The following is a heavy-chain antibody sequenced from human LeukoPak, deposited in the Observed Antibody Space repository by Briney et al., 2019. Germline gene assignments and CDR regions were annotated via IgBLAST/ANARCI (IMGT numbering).Heavy chain of an antibody. Sequence: LSLTCAVYGGSFSGYYWSWIRQPPGKGLEWVSYISSGGSTIYYADSVKGRFTTSRDNARNSLYLQMNSLRAEDTAVYYCAGYCSGGSCNAAGYWGQGTLVTVSS. CDR2: ISSGGSTI. D-gene: IGHD2-15*01. J-gene: IGHJ4*02. V-gene: IGHV3-11*01. CDR1: GGSFSGYY. CDR3: AGYCSGGSCNAAGY.